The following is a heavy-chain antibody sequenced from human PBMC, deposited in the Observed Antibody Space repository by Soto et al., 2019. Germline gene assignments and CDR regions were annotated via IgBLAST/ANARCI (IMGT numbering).Heavy chain of an antibody. J-gene: IGHJ6*02. CDR2: IYHSGST. CDR3: AREARMTTLTTDGMDV. V-gene: IGHV4-4*02. Sequence: QVQLQESGPGLVKPSGTLSLTCAVSGGSISSNNWWIWVRQPPGKGLEWIGEIYHSGSTNYNPSLKSRVTISVDKSKIQFSLKLSSVTAADTAVYFCAREARMTTLTTDGMDVWGQGTTVTVSS. D-gene: IGHD4-4*01. CDR1: GGSISSNNW.